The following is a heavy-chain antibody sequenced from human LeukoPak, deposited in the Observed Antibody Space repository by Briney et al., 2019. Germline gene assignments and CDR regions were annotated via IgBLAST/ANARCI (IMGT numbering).Heavy chain of an antibody. Sequence: ASVKVSCKASGYTFTSYGISWVRQAPGQGLEWMGWISAYNGNTNYAQKLQGRVTMTTDTSTSTAYMELRSLRSDDTAVYYCVRVKVVVVPAADHFDYWGQGTLVTVSS. CDR1: GYTFTSYG. CDR2: ISAYNGNT. V-gene: IGHV1-18*01. D-gene: IGHD2-2*01. CDR3: VRVKVVVVPAADHFDY. J-gene: IGHJ4*02.